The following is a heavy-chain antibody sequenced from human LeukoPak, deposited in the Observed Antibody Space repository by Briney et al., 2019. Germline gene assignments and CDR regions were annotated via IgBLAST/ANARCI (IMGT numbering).Heavy chain of an antibody. CDR3: AKDRLGYDILTGSVDY. CDR2: ISGSGGST. D-gene: IGHD3-9*01. V-gene: IGHV3-23*01. J-gene: IGHJ4*02. CDR1: GFTFSSYA. Sequence: PGGSLRLSCAASGFTFSSYAMSWVRQAPGKGLEWVSAISGSGGSTYYADSVKGRFTISRDNSKNTLYLQMNSVRAEDTAVYYCAKDRLGYDILTGSVDYWGQGTLVTVSS.